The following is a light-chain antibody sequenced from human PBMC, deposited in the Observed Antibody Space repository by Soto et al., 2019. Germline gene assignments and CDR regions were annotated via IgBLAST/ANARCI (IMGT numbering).Light chain of an antibody. J-gene: IGKJ2*01. CDR3: HQFYPLPAT. Sequence: IVMTQSPDSLAVSLGERATINCKSSQTVLDSSNNVNYLAWYQQKPGQPPKLLVNWASTRESGVPDRFTGSGSGTDFTLSISSLQAEDVAVYYCHQFYPLPATFGQGTTLEIK. CDR1: QTVLDSSNNVNY. CDR2: WAS. V-gene: IGKV4-1*01.